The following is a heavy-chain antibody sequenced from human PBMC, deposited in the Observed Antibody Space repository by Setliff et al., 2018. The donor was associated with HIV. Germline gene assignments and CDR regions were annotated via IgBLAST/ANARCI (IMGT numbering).Heavy chain of an antibody. CDR1: GFAFSSYG. CDR3: AKDHSSGSYYYYGMDV. V-gene: IGHV3-33*06. D-gene: IGHD6-19*01. Sequence: GGSLRLSCVASGFAFSSYGMHWVRQAPGKGLEWVAVVWYDGSNKYYADSVKGRFTISSDNSNNTLYLQMNSLRAEDTAVYYCAKDHSSGSYYYYGMDVWGQGTTVTVSS. CDR2: VWYDGSNK. J-gene: IGHJ6*02.